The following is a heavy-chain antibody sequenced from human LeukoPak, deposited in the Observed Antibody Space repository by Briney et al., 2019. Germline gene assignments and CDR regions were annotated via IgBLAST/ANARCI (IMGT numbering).Heavy chain of an antibody. CDR2: ISSSGSTI. J-gene: IGHJ3*02. CDR1: GFTFSSYE. CDR3: ARDGSTVTTYHDAFDI. V-gene: IGHV3-48*03. D-gene: IGHD4-17*01. Sequence: PRGSLRLSCAASGFTFSSYEMNWVRQAPGKGLEWVSYISSSGSTIYYADSVKGRFTISRDNAKNSLYLQMNSLRAEDTAVYYCARDGSTVTTYHDAFDIWGQGTMVTVSS.